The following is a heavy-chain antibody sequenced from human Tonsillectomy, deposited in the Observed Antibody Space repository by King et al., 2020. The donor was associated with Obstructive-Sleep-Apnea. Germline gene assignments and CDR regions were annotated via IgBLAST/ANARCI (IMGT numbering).Heavy chain of an antibody. Sequence: VQLVESGGGLVQPGGSLRLSCAVTGFTFSNYWMNWVRQAPGKGLEWVANIKKDGSEKYYVDSVKGRFTISRDNAENSLYLQMNNLRADDTAVYYCARDWIFAYWGQGTLVTVSS. J-gene: IGHJ4*02. V-gene: IGHV3-7*03. D-gene: IGHD3-3*01. CDR1: GFTFSNYW. CDR2: IKKDGSEK. CDR3: ARDWIFAY.